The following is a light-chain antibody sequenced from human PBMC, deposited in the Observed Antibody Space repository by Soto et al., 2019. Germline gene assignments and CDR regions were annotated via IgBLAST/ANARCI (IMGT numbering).Light chain of an antibody. V-gene: IGLV2-11*01. J-gene: IGLJ1*01. CDR3: CSYAGSYRYV. CDR1: SSDVGGYNY. CDR2: DVS. Sequence: QSVLTQPRSVSGSPGQSVTISCTGTSSDVGGYNYVSWYQQHPGKAPKLMIYDVSKRPSGVPDRFSGSKSGNTASLTISGLQAVDEADYYCCSYAGSYRYVFGTGTKVTVL.